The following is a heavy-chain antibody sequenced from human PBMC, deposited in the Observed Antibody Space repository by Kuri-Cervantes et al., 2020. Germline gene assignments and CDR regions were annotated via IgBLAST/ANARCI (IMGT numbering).Heavy chain of an antibody. CDR3: ASPKASSSWYRYDY. CDR2: IIPIFGTA. Sequence: SVKVSCKASGGTFSSYATSWVRQAPGQGLEWMGGIIPIFGTANYAQKFQGRVTITADESTSTAYMELSSLRSEDTAVYYCASPKASSSWYRYDYWGQGNLVTVSS. D-gene: IGHD6-13*01. CDR1: GGTFSSYA. J-gene: IGHJ4*02. V-gene: IGHV1-69*13.